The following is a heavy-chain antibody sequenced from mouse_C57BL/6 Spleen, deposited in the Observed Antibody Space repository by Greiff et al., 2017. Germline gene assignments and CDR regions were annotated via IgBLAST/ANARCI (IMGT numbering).Heavy chain of an antibody. CDR3: ARVSNYEDWFAY. J-gene: IGHJ3*01. CDR2: IYPGSGST. D-gene: IGHD2-5*01. CDR1: GYTFTSYW. Sequence: QVQLQQPGAELVKPGASVKMSCKASGYTFTSYWITWVKQRPGQGLELIGVIYPGSGSTNYNEKFKSKATLTVDTSSSTAYMQLSSLTSEDSAVYYCARVSNYEDWFAYGGQGALVTVSA. V-gene: IGHV1-55*01.